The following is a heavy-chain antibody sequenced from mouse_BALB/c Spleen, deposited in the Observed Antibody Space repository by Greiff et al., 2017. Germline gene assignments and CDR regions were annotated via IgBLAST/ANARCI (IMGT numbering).Heavy chain of an antibody. CDR1: GYSITSDYA. J-gene: IGHJ4*01. D-gene: IGHD2-1*01. V-gene: IGHV3-2*02. Sequence: EVQLQQSGPGLVKPSQSLSLTCTVTGYSITSDYAWNWIRQFPGNKLEWMGYISYSGSTSYNPSLKSRISITRDTSKNQFFLQLNSVTTEDTATYYCAKTFYYGNPYAMDYWGQGTSVTVSS. CDR2: ISYSGST. CDR3: AKTFYYGNPYAMDY.